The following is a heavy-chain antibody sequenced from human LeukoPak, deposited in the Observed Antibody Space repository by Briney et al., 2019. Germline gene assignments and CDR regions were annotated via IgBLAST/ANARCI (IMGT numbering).Heavy chain of an antibody. CDR1: GGSFSGYS. CDR2: INHSGGT. Sequence: SETRSLTCALYGGSFSGYSWNWLRQPPGKGLEWIGEINHSGGTNYNPSFKSRVIITVDTSKNQFSLNLSSVTAADTAVFYCARAPTSGSVIYNRHKDDWGKGTTVTVSS. J-gene: IGHJ6*03. V-gene: IGHV4-34*01. CDR3: ARAPTSGSVIYNRHKDD. D-gene: IGHD3-10*01.